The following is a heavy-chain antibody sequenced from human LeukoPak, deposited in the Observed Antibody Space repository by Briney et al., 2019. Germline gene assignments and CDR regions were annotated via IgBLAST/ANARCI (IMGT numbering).Heavy chain of an antibody. CDR3: ARDVGYCSGGSCVFDY. D-gene: IGHD2-15*01. CDR2: INPNSGGT. V-gene: IGHV1-2*02. J-gene: IGHJ4*02. CDR1: GYTFTGYY. Sequence: ASVKVSCKASGYTFTGYYMHWVRQAPGQELEWMGWINPNSGGTNYAQKFQGRVTMTRDTSISTAYMELSRLRSDDTAVYYCARDVGYCSGGSCVFDYWGQGTLVTVSS.